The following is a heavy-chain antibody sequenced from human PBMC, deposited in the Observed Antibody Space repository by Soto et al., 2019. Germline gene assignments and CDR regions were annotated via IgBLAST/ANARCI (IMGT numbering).Heavy chain of an antibody. CDR2: IKSKSDGETT. V-gene: IGHV3-15*01. J-gene: IGHJ4*02. D-gene: IGHD1-1*01. CDR3: TTNGNWNVDRRTFDY. Sequence: EVQLVESGGGLVKPGESLRLSCAASGISFTKAWMNWVRQAPGKGLEWVGQIKSKSDGETTDYAATATGRFTISRDDAKTTLSLKMNRLKSEDTAVYYCTTNGNWNVDRRTFDYWGQGTLVTVSS. CDR1: GISFTKAW.